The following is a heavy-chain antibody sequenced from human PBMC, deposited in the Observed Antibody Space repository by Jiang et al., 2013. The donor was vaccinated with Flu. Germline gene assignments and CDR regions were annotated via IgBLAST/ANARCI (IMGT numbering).Heavy chain of an antibody. CDR3: AGALAVAGNAGWYYDL. D-gene: IGHD6-19*01. J-gene: IGHJ2*01. CDR1: GDSVSSNSAA. CDR2: TYYRSKWYD. V-gene: IGHV6-1*01. Sequence: QTLSLTCAISGDSVSSNSAAWSWIRQSPSRGLEWLGRTYYRSKWYDDYAVSVKSRITVNPDTSKNQFSLQLNSVTPEDTAVYYCAGALAVAGNAGWYYDLWGRGTLVTVSS.